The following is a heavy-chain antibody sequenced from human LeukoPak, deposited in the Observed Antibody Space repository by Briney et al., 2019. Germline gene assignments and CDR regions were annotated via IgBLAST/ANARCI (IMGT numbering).Heavy chain of an antibody. CDR3: ARDPTIAVAGPGY. CDR1: GYTFTTYG. Sequence: VASVTVSCTASGYTFTTYGISWVRQAPGQGLEWMGWISAYNANTNYAQKFQGRVTMTTDTSTSTAYMDLRSLRSDDTAVYYCARDPTIAVAGPGYWGQGTLVTVSS. D-gene: IGHD6-19*01. CDR2: ISAYNANT. V-gene: IGHV1-18*01. J-gene: IGHJ4*02.